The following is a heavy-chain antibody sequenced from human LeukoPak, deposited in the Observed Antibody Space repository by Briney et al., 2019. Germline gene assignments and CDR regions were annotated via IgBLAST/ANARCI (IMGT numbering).Heavy chain of an antibody. CDR3: ARRATTERGHSYGLDF. CDR1: GFTFSNYH. D-gene: IGHD5-18*01. J-gene: IGHJ4*02. V-gene: IGHV3-21*01. Sequence: GGSLRLSCEVSGFTFSNYHMNWVRQAPGKGLEWVSSIGSSGSYIYYAGSLTGRFTISRDNAKNLLYLQMNSLRAEDTAMYYCARRATTERGHSYGLDFWGQGTLVTVSS. CDR2: IGSSGSYI.